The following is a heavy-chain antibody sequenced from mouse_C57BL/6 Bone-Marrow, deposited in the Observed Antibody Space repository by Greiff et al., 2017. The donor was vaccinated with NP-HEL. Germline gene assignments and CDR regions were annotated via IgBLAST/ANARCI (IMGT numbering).Heavy chain of an antibody. CDR3: ARERDCYDGY. V-gene: IGHV5-6*01. D-gene: IGHD2-12*01. Sequence: EVKLQESGGDLVKPGGSLKLSCAASGFTFSSYGMSWVRQTPDKRLEWVATISSGGSYTYYPDSVKGRFTISRDNAKNTLYLQMSSLKSEDTAMYYCARERDCYDGYWGQGTTLTVSS. J-gene: IGHJ2*01. CDR2: ISSGGSYT. CDR1: GFTFSSYG.